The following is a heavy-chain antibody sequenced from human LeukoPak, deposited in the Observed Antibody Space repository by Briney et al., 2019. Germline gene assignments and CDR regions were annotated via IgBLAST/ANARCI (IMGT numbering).Heavy chain of an antibody. J-gene: IGHJ5*02. Sequence: PGGSLRLSCAASGFTFSSYWMHWVRQAPGKGLVWVTRINTDGSSTSYADSVKGRFTISRDNAKNTLYLQMNSLRAEDTAVYYCARDTHVAVAAFEQWFDPWGQGTLVTVSS. V-gene: IGHV3-74*01. D-gene: IGHD6-19*01. CDR2: INTDGSST. CDR1: GFTFSSYW. CDR3: ARDTHVAVAAFEQWFDP.